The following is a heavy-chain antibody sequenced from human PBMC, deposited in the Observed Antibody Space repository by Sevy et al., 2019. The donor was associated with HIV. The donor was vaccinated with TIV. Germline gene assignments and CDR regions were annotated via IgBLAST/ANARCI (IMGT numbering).Heavy chain of an antibody. CDR1: GYTFTSYG. V-gene: IGHV1-18*01. CDR2: ISAYNGNT. D-gene: IGHD5-18*01. CDR3: ARVELAGKGGYSYGGQSY. J-gene: IGHJ4*02. Sequence: ASVKVSCKASGYTFTSYGISWVRQAPGQGLEWMGWISAYNGNTNYAQKLQGRVTMTTDTSTSTAYMELRSLRSDDTAVYYCARVELAGKGGYSYGGQSYWGQGTLVTVSS.